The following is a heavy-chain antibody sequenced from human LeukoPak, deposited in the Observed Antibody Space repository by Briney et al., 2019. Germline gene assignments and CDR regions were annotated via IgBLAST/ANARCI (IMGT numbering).Heavy chain of an antibody. V-gene: IGHV4-4*07. CDR2: IYTSGST. CDR3: ARDASYTFGYCSSTSCRYYMDV. CDR1: GGSISSYY. D-gene: IGHD2-2*03. J-gene: IGHJ6*03. Sequence: SETLSLTCTVSGGSISSYYWSWIRQPAGKGLEWIGRIYTSGSTNYNPSLKSRVTMSVDTSKNQFSLKLSSVTAADTAVYYCARDASYTFGYCSSTSCRYYMDVWGKGTTVTVSS.